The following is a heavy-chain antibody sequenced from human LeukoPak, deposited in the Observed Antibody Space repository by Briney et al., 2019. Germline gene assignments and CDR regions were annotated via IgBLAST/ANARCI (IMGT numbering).Heavy chain of an antibody. D-gene: IGHD6-19*01. V-gene: IGHV3-7*01. CDR3: VRGHTSDFDHFFDY. Sequence: GGSLRLSCAASGFTFRNYWMHWVRQAPGKGLEWVANVNQDGSEKYYVDSVKGRFTISRDNAKNSLYVQVNGLRAEDTAIYYCVRGHTSDFDHFFDYWGQGALVTVSS. J-gene: IGHJ4*02. CDR2: VNQDGSEK. CDR1: GFTFRNYW.